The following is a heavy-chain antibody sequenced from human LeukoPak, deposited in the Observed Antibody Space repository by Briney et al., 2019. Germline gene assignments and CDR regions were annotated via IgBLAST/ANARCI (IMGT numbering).Heavy chain of an antibody. D-gene: IGHD5-18*01. CDR2: FDPEDGET. CDR3: ARDHRSYGHDY. CDR1: GYTLTELS. J-gene: IGHJ4*02. V-gene: IGHV1-24*01. Sequence: ASVKVSCKVCGYTLTELSMQWVRQAPGKGLEWMGGFDPEDGETIYAQKFQGRVTMTEDTSTDTTYMEPSSLRSEDTAVYYCARDHRSYGHDYWGQGTLVTVSS.